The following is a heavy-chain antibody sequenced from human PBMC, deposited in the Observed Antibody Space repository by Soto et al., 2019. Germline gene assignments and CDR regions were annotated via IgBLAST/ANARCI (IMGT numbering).Heavy chain of an antibody. CDR3: ARHYLFAFGEFSYGMDV. J-gene: IGHJ6*02. V-gene: IGHV4-59*08. CDR2: IYYSGGT. CDR1: GGSISSYY. Sequence: LETLSLTCTVSGGSISSYYWSWIRQPPGKGLEWIGYIYYSGGTNYNSSLKSRVTISVDTSKNQFSLKLSSVTAADTAVYYCARHYLFAFGEFSYGMDVWGQGTTVTVSS. D-gene: IGHD3-10*01.